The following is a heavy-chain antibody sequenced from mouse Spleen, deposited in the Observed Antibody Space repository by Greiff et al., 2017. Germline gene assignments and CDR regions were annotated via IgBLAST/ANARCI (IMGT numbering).Heavy chain of an antibody. CDR2: IHPGSGST. J-gene: IGHJ2*01. D-gene: IGHD3-3*01. V-gene: IGHV1-64*01. CDR1: GYTFTSYW. CDR3: ARAGDDYFDY. Sequence: VQLQQPGAELVKPGASVKLSCKASGYTFTSYWMRWVKQRPGHGLEWIGMIHPGSGSTNYNEKFKSKATLTVDKSSSTAYMQLSSLTSEDSAVYYCARAGDDYFDYWGQGTTLTVSS.